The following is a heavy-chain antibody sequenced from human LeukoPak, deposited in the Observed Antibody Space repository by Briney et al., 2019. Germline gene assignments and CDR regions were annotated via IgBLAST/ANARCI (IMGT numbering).Heavy chain of an antibody. CDR3: AKGRESEQWLVRPFDY. D-gene: IGHD6-19*01. V-gene: IGHV3-23*01. CDR1: GFTVSSYA. J-gene: IGHJ4*02. CDR2: ISSSGGST. Sequence: GGSLRLSCAASGFTVSSYAMNWVRQAPGKGLQWISAISSSGGSTYYADSVKGRFTISRENSKNTLYLQMNSLRAEDTAVYYCAKGRESEQWLVRPFDYWGQGTLVTVSS.